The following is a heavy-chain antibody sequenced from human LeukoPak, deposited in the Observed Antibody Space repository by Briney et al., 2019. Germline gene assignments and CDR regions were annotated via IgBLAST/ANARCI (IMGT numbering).Heavy chain of an antibody. CDR3: ARPGRDGGFSYGFDC. V-gene: IGHV5-51*01. Sequence: KHGESLKISCKGSGYRFTSYWIGGVRQMPGKGLEGMWIIYPGDSDTTYSPSFQGQVTISADRSISTACLQWSSLKASDTAMYYCARPGRDGGFSYGFDCWGQGTLVTVSS. CDR1: GYRFTSYW. J-gene: IGHJ5*01. CDR2: IYPGDSDT. D-gene: IGHD5-18*01.